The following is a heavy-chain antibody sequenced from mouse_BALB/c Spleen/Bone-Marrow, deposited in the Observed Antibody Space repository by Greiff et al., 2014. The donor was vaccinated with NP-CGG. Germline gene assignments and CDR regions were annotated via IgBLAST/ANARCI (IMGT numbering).Heavy chain of an antibody. J-gene: IGHJ2*01. Sequence: EVKLVESGPDLVKPSQSLSLTCTVTGYSITGGYSWHWIRQFPGNKLEWMGYIHYSGSTNYNPSLKSRISITRDTSKNQFFLQSNSVTTEDTATYYCARRTTVVAPLDYWGQGTTLTVSS. CDR3: ARRTTVVAPLDY. CDR2: IHYSGST. CDR1: GYSITGGYS. V-gene: IGHV3-1*02. D-gene: IGHD1-1*01.